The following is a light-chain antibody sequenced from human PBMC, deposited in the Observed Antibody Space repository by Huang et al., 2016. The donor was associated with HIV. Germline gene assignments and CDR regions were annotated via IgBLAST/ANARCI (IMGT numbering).Light chain of an antibody. CDR3: LQDHNYPRT. CDR2: GAS. V-gene: IGKV1-6*01. J-gene: IGKJ1*01. CDR1: QGITDD. Sequence: AIQMTQSPSSLSASVGDRVTITCRASQGITDDLAWYQQKPGKAPKPLISGASTLRSGVPSRFSGSGSGTDFTLTISSLQPEDYATYYCLQDHNYPRTFGQGTKVEI.